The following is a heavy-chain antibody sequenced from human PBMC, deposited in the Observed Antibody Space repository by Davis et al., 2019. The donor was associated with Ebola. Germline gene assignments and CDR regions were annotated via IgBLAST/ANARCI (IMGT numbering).Heavy chain of an antibody. J-gene: IGHJ6*02. CDR1: GYSFTSYW. D-gene: IGHD3-10*01. CDR2: IYPGDSDT. V-gene: IGHV5-51*01. CDR3: ARVMVRGAYGGYYYYYGMDV. Sequence: KVSCKGSGYSFTSYWIGWVRQMPGKGLEWMGIIYPGDSDTRYSPSFQGQVTISADKSISTAYLQWSSLKASDTAMYYCARVMVRGAYGGYYYYYGMDVWGQGTTVTVSS.